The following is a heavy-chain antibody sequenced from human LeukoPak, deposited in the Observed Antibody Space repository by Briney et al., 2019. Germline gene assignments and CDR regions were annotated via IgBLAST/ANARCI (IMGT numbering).Heavy chain of an antibody. V-gene: IGHV3-15*07. CDR1: GFTFSNAW. CDR3: TADYYDSSGYYYDGYGMDV. Sequence: GGSLRLSCAASGFTFSNAWINWVRQAPGKGLEWVGRIKSKTDGGTTDYAAPVKGRFTISRDDSKNTLYLQMNSLKTEDTAVYYCTADYYDSSGYYYDGYGMDVWGQGTTVTVSS. CDR2: IKSKTDGGTT. J-gene: IGHJ6*02. D-gene: IGHD3-22*01.